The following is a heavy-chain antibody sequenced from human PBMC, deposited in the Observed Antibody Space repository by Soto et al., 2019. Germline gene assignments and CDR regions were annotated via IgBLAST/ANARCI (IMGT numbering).Heavy chain of an antibody. V-gene: IGHV4-59*01. Sequence: SETLSLTCTVSGGSISSYYWSWIRQPPGKGLEWIGYIYYSGSTNYNPSLKSRVTISVDTSKNQFSLKLSSVTAADTAVYYCARGPSTIFRGGILWGTDYYYYMDVWGKGTTVTVSS. J-gene: IGHJ6*03. D-gene: IGHD3-10*01. CDR3: ARGPSTIFRGGILWGTDYYYYMDV. CDR1: GGSISSYY. CDR2: IYYSGST.